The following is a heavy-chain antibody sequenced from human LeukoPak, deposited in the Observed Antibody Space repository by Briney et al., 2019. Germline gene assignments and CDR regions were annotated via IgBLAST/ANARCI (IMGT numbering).Heavy chain of an antibody. CDR3: ARAAGVIVGATIDY. D-gene: IGHD1-26*01. Sequence: SETLSLTCTVSGDSISSGLYYWIWIRQPAGKGLEWVGRINSSGNTNYKPSLKSRVTISVDTSKSQFSRRLSSVTAADTAMYYCARAAGVIVGATIDYWGQGTLVTVSS. CDR1: GDSISSGLYY. V-gene: IGHV4-61*02. J-gene: IGHJ4*02. CDR2: INSSGNT.